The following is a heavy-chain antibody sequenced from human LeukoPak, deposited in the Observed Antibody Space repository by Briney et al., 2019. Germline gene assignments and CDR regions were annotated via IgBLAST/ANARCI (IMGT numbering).Heavy chain of an antibody. Sequence: GGSLRLSCAASGFTFSSYAMSWVRQAPGKGLEWVSAITGSTGSTYYADSVKGRFTISRDNSKNTLYLQMNSLRAEDTAVYYCAKRYSGSSGLYNFDYWGQGTLVTVSS. CDR1: GFTFSSYA. J-gene: IGHJ4*02. CDR2: ITGSTGST. V-gene: IGHV3-23*01. CDR3: AKRYSGSSGLYNFDY. D-gene: IGHD1-26*01.